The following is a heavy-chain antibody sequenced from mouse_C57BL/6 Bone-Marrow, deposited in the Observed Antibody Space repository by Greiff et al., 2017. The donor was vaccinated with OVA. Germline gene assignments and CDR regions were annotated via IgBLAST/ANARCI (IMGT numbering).Heavy chain of an antibody. J-gene: IGHJ1*03. CDR3: ARGLPYTGYFDV. Sequence: EVQLVESGGGLVKPGGSLKLSCAASGFTFSSYAMSWVRQTPEKRLEWVATISDGGSYTYYPDNVKGRFTISRDNAKNNLYLQMSHLKSEDTAMYYCARGLPYTGYFDVWGTGTTVTVSS. CDR1: GFTFSSYA. V-gene: IGHV5-4*01. D-gene: IGHD5-5*01. CDR2: ISDGGSYT.